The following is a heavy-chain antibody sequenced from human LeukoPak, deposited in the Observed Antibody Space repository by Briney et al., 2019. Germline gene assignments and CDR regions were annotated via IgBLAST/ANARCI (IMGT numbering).Heavy chain of an antibody. Sequence: GASVKVSCKASGYTFTRYDINWVRRGTGQGLEWMGWMNPKSGNTGNAQKFQGRVTMTRDTSISTAYMELSSLRSEDTAVYYCARVPAPYAYDTSGYDSWGQGTLVTVSS. J-gene: IGHJ4*02. CDR2: MNPKSGNT. CDR3: ARVPAPYAYDTSGYDS. D-gene: IGHD3-22*01. CDR1: GYTFTRYD. V-gene: IGHV1-8*01.